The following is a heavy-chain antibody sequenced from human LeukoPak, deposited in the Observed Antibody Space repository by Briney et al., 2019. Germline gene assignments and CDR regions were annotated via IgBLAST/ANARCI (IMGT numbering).Heavy chain of an antibody. J-gene: IGHJ4*02. Sequence: ASVKVSCKASGYTFTSYYMHWVRQAPGQGLEWMGIINPSGGSTSYAQKFQGRVTMARDTSTSTVYMELSSLRSEDTAVYYCAGDDRAYYDILTGHSFGLFDYWGQGTLVTVSS. CDR3: AGDDRAYYDILTGHSFGLFDY. V-gene: IGHV1-46*01. CDR2: INPSGGST. D-gene: IGHD3-9*01. CDR1: GYTFTSYY.